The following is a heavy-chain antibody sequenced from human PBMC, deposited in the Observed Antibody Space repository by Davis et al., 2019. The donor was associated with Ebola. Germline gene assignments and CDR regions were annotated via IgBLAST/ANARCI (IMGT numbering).Heavy chain of an antibody. Sequence: ASVKVSCKVSGYTLSELSIHWVRQAPGKGLEWMGGFESEDGETTYAQEFQGRVTLTEDTSTDTAYMELSSLRSEDTAVYYCARVEGEYHPPNWFDPWGQGTLVTVSS. CDR3: ARVEGEYHPPNWFDP. V-gene: IGHV1-24*01. CDR1: GYTLSELS. CDR2: FESEDGET. J-gene: IGHJ5*02. D-gene: IGHD2/OR15-2a*01.